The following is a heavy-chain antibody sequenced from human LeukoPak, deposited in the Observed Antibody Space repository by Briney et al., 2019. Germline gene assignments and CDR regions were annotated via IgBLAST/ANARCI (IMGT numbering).Heavy chain of an antibody. Sequence: PGGSLRLSCAASGFIFTNAWMSWVRQTPGKGLEWIGRIKSNSDGGTTDYIAPVKGRSTISRDDSTNTLYLHMSSLETADSGVYYCTTGIVSSLSGAWGQGTLVTVSS. V-gene: IGHV3-15*01. CDR2: IKSNSDGGTT. CDR1: GFIFTNAW. J-gene: IGHJ5*02. D-gene: IGHD6-6*01. CDR3: TTGIVSSLSGA.